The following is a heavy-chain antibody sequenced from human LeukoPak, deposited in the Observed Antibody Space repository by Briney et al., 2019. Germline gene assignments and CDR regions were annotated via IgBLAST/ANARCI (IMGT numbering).Heavy chain of an antibody. V-gene: IGHV4-59*08. D-gene: IGHD6-25*01. J-gene: IGHJ4*02. CDR1: GGSITNYY. CDR2: IGYRGST. CDR3: ASYSSGDFDY. Sequence: SETLSLTCDVSGGSITNYYWSWIRQPPGKGLDWIGYIGYRGSTNYNPSLKSRVTISVDTSKNQFSLKLSSVTAADTAVYYCASYSSGDFDYWGQGTLVTVSS.